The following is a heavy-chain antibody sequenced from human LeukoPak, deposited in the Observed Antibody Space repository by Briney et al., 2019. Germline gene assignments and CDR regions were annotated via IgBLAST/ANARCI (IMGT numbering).Heavy chain of an antibody. CDR2: IIPILGIA. CDR3: AESARDSLDVAYYFDY. V-gene: IGHV1-69*02. CDR1: GXTXSXXX. Sequence: XXSXXXXGXTXSXXXISWVRQAPGQGLEWMGRIIPILGIANYAQKFQGRVTITADKSTSTAYMELSSLRSEDTAVYYCAESARDSLDVAYYFDYWGQGTLVTVSS. J-gene: IGHJ4*02. D-gene: IGHD3-22*01.